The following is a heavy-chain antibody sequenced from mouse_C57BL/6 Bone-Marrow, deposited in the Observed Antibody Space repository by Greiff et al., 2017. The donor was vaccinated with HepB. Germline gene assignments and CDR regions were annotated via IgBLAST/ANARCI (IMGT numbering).Heavy chain of an antibody. V-gene: IGHV5-6*01. CDR2: ISSGGSYT. CDR3: ARQGGLGYYAMDY. CDR1: GFTLSSYG. D-gene: IGHD1-1*02. Sequence: EVQLVESGGDLVKPGGSLKLSCAASGFTLSSYGMSWVRQTPDKRLEWVATISSGGSYTYYPDSVKGRFTISRDNAKNTLYLQMSSLKSEDTAMYYCARQGGLGYYAMDYWGQGTSVTVSS. J-gene: IGHJ4*01.